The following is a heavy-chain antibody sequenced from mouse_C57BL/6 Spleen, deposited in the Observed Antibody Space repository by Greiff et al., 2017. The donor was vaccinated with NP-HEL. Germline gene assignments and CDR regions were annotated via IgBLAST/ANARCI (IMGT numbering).Heavy chain of an antibody. CDR1: GFTFSSYT. D-gene: IGHD2-4*01. J-gene: IGHJ1*03. Sequence: EVQVVESGGGLVKPGGSLKLSCAASGFTFSSYTMSWVRQTPEKRLEWVATISGGGGNTYYPDSVKGRFTISRDNAKNTLYLQMSSLRSEDTALYYCARPPYEYDGSYWYFDVWGTGTTVTVSS. CDR2: ISGGGGNT. CDR3: ARPPYEYDGSYWYFDV. V-gene: IGHV5-9*01.